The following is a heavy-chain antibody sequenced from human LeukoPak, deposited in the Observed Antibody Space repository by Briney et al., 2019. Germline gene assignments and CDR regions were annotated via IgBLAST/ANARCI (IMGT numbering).Heavy chain of an antibody. D-gene: IGHD2-2*02. CDR1: GYTFTSYG. Sequence: GASVKVSCKASGYTFTSYGISWVRQAPGQGLEWMGWISAYNGNTNYAQKHQGRVTMTTDTSTSTAYMELRSLRSDDTAVYYCARGYCSSTSCHTNWFDPWGQGTLVTVSS. J-gene: IGHJ5*02. CDR2: ISAYNGNT. V-gene: IGHV1-18*01. CDR3: ARGYCSSTSCHTNWFDP.